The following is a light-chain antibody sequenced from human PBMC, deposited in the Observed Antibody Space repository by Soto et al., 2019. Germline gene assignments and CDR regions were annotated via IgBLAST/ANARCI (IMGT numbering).Light chain of an antibody. Sequence: DIQMTQSPSSLSASIGDRVTITCRASQNISFYLNWYQHKTGQAPKVLIYAASSLQAGVPRRFSGSGSGTDFTLSISSLQPEDFATYSCQQSYITPSTFGQGTKLEIK. CDR2: AAS. CDR3: QQSYITPST. CDR1: QNISFY. J-gene: IGKJ2*01. V-gene: IGKV1-39*01.